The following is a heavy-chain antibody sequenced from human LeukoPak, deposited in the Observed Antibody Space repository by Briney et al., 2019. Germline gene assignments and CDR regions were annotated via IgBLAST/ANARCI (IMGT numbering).Heavy chain of an antibody. CDR3: ARHGSGRNNFDPLDH. CDR2: ISYDGSNK. V-gene: IGHV3-30*07. Sequence: GRSLRLSCAASGFTFSSYAMHWVHQAPGKGLEWVAVISYDGSNKYYADSVKGRFTISRDNSKNTLYLQMNSLRAEDTAVYYCARHGSGRNNFDPLDHWGQGTLVTVSS. J-gene: IGHJ4*02. CDR1: GFTFSSYA. D-gene: IGHD1-26*01.